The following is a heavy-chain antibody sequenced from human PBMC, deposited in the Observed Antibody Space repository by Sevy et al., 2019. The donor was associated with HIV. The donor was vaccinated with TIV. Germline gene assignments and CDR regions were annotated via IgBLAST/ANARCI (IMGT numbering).Heavy chain of an antibody. J-gene: IGHJ4*02. CDR3: VKDMNIIAVPGSGFDY. CDR2: ISWNSGTI. CDR1: GFNFDDYA. D-gene: IGHD6-19*01. Sequence: GGSLRLSCAASGFNFDDYAMHWVRQAPGKGLEWVSGISWNSGTIDYADSVKGRFTISRDNAKNSLHLQMNSLRAEDTDLYYWVKDMNIIAVPGSGFDYWGQGILVTVSS. V-gene: IGHV3-9*01.